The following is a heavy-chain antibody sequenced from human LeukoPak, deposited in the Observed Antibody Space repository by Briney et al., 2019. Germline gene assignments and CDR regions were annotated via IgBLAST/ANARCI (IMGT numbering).Heavy chain of an antibody. Sequence: SETLSLTCTVSGYSISSGYYWGWIRQPPGKGLEWIGSIYHSGSTNYNPSLKSRVTISVDTSENQFSLKLSSVTAADTAVYYCARSQGYYYDSSGYYPGTYYFDYWGQGTLVTVSS. CDR2: IYHSGST. J-gene: IGHJ4*02. CDR3: ARSQGYYYDSSGYYPGTYYFDY. D-gene: IGHD3-22*01. V-gene: IGHV4-38-2*02. CDR1: GYSISSGYY.